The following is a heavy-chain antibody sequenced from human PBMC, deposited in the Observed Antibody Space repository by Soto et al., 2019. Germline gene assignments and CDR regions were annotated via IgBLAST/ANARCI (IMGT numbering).Heavy chain of an antibody. J-gene: IGHJ6*02. CDR2: MNPNSGNT. V-gene: IGHV1-8*01. D-gene: IGHD2-15*01. CDR3: ARAPYCSGGSCYSAYYYGMDV. CDR1: GYTFTSYD. Sequence: ASVKVSCKASGYTFTSYDINWVRQATGQGLEWMGWMNPNSGNTGYAQKFQGRVTMTRNTSISTAYMELSSLRSEDTAVYYCARAPYCSGGSCYSAYYYGMDVWGQGTTVTVSS.